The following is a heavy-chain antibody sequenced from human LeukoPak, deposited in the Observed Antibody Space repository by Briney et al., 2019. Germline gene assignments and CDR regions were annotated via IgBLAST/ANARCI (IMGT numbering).Heavy chain of an antibody. J-gene: IGHJ4*02. V-gene: IGHV3-73*01. D-gene: IGHD3-22*01. CDR1: GFTFSGSA. CDR3: TSRKYDSSGYYNY. CDR2: IRSKANSYAT. Sequence: PGGSLRLSCAASGFTFSGSAMHWVRQASGKGLEWVGRIRSKANSYATAYAASVKGRFTISRDDSKNTAYLQMNSLKTEDTAVYYCTSRKYDSSGYYNYWGQGTLVTVSS.